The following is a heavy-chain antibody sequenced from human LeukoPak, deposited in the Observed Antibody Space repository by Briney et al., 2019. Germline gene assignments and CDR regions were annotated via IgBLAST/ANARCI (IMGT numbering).Heavy chain of an antibody. CDR1: GFTFSSYW. D-gene: IGHD3-9*01. CDR2: INSDGSVT. J-gene: IGHJ4*02. V-gene: IGHV3-74*01. Sequence: GGSLRLSRAASGFTFSSYWMNWVRQAPGKGLVWVSHINSDGSVTNYADSVKGRFTISRDNAKNTLYLQMNSLRAEDTAVYYCAREGYFSRFDYWGQGTLVTVSS. CDR3: AREGYFSRFDY.